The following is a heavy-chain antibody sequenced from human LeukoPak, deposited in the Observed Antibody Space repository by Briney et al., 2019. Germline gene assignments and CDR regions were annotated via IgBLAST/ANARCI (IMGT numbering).Heavy chain of an antibody. Sequence: APVKVSCKASGYTFTGYYMHWVRQAPGQGLEWMGIINPSGGSTSYAQKFQGRVTMTRDTSTSTVYMELSSLRSEDTAVYYCARVSMDIVATISAFDIWGQGTMVTVSS. J-gene: IGHJ3*02. CDR3: ARVSMDIVATISAFDI. D-gene: IGHD5-12*01. CDR2: INPSGGST. CDR1: GYTFTGYY. V-gene: IGHV1-46*01.